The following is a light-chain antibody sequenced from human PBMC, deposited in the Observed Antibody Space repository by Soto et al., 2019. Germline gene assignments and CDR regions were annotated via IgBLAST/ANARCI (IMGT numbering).Light chain of an antibody. V-gene: IGLV2-8*01. CDR2: EVN. J-gene: IGLJ1*01. CDR1: SSDVGGYNY. CDR3: SSFAGRNNLV. Sequence: QSALTQPPSASGSPGQSVTISCTGTSSDVGGYNYVSWYQQHPGKAPKLMIYEVNKRPSGVPDRFSGSKSGNTASLTVSGLQAEDEADYYCSSFAGRNNLVFGTGTKVTVL.